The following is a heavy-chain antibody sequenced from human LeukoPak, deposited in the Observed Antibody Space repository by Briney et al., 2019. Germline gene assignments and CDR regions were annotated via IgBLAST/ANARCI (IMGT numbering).Heavy chain of an antibody. D-gene: IGHD5-12*01. CDR3: ARHPVATIEVYFDY. V-gene: IGHV4-39*01. CDR1: GGSISSSSYY. Sequence: SETLSLTCTVSGGSISSSSYYWGWIRQPPGKGLEWIGSIYYSGSTYYNPSLKSRVTISVDTSKNQFPLKLSSVTAADTAVYYCARHPVATIEVYFDYWGQGTLVAVSS. CDR2: IYYSGST. J-gene: IGHJ4*02.